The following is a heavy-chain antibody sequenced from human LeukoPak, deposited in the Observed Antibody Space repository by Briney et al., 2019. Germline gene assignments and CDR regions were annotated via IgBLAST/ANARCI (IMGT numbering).Heavy chain of an antibody. D-gene: IGHD3-3*01. Sequence: SETLSLTRTVSGGSISSSSYYWGWIRQPPGKGLEWFGSMYYSGSTYYNPSLKSRVTISVDTSKNQFSLKLSSVTAADTAVYYCATIFGVGWNSHYFDYWGQGTLVTVSS. CDR3: ATIFGVGWNSHYFDY. CDR2: MYYSGST. J-gene: IGHJ4*02. V-gene: IGHV4-39*01. CDR1: GGSISSSSYY.